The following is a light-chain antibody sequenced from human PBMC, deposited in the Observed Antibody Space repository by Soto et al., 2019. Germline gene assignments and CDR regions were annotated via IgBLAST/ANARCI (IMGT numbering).Light chain of an antibody. CDR3: CSYTLRSTLV. Sequence: QSALTQPASVSGSPEQSITISCTGTSSDVGGYQYVSWYQQYPGKAPKLVIYEVSNRPSGVSIRFSGSKSGDTASLTISGLQAEDEADYYCCSYTLRSTLVFGGGTKLTVL. J-gene: IGLJ2*01. CDR1: SSDVGGYQY. V-gene: IGLV2-14*01. CDR2: EVS.